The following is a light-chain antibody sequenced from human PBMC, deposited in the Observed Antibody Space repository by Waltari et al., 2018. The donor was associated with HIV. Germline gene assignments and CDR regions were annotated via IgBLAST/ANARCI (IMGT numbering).Light chain of an antibody. Sequence: SSVLTQLPSVSVSPGPTAEISCSGDALPSQSAPWCQQRPVQHHVLEVYKDRRRPSGIPRRFSGSTSGTTVTLTICGIQAEDEADYYCQSTDNSGTHVIFGGGTKLTV. J-gene: IGLJ2*01. CDR1: ALPSQS. V-gene: IGLV3-25*03. CDR3: QSTDNSGTHVI. CDR2: KDR.